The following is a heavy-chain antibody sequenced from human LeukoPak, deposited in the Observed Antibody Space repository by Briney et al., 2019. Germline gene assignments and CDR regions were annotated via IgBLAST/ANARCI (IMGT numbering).Heavy chain of an antibody. CDR2: IYYSGST. Sequence: PSETLSLTCTVSGGSISSYYWSWIRQPPGKGLEWIGYIYYSGSTNYNPSLKSRVTISVDTSKSQFSLKLSSVTAADTAVYYCARDGMGATSDYWGQGTLVTVSS. V-gene: IGHV4-59*01. CDR1: GGSISSYY. J-gene: IGHJ4*02. CDR3: ARDGMGATSDY. D-gene: IGHD1-26*01.